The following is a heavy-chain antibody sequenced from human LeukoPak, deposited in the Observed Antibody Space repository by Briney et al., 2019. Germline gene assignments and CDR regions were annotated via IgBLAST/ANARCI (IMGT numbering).Heavy chain of an antibody. Sequence: GGSLRLSCAASGFTVSSNYMSWVRQAPGKGRGWVSVIYSCGSTYYAHSVKGRFTISRDNSKNTLYLQMNSLRAEDTAVYYCAREVPSPYSGSYFDYWGQGTLVTVSS. J-gene: IGHJ4*02. CDR2: IYSCGST. CDR3: AREVPSPYSGSYFDY. CDR1: GFTVSSNY. V-gene: IGHV3-53*01. D-gene: IGHD1-26*01.